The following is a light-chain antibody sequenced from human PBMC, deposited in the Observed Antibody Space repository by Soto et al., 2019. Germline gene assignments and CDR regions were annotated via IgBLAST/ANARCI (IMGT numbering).Light chain of an antibody. CDR1: SSNIGNNY. V-gene: IGLV1-51*01. Sequence: QSVLTQPPSVSAAPGQKVTNSCSGSSSNIGNNYVSWYQQLPGTAPKLLIYDNNKRPSGIPDRFSGSKSGTSATLGITGLQTGDEADYYCGTWDSSLSAHYAVFGGGTQLTVL. CDR3: GTWDSSLSAHYAV. CDR2: DNN. J-gene: IGLJ7*01.